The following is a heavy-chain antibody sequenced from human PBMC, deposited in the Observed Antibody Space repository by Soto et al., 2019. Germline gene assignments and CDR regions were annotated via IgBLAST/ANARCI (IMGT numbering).Heavy chain of an antibody. CDR3: ARIAKTTFDRRYFDY. D-gene: IGHD3-3*01. CDR2: IYYSGST. J-gene: IGHJ4*02. Sequence: SETLSLTCTVSGGSISSYYWSWIRQPPGKGLEWIGYIYYSGSTNYNPSLKSRVTISVDTSKNQFSLKLSSVTAADTAVYYCARIAKTTFDRRYFDYWGQGTLVTVSS. V-gene: IGHV4-59*01. CDR1: GGSISSYY.